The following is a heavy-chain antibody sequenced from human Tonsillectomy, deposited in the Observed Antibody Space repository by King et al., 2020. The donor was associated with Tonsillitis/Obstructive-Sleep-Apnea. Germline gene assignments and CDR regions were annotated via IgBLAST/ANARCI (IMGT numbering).Heavy chain of an antibody. J-gene: IGHJ4*02. CDR1: GYSFTSYW. Sequence: VQLVESGAEVKKPGESLKISCKGSGYSFTSYWIGWVRQMPGKGLEWMGIIYPGDSDTRYSPSFQGQVTISADKSISTAYLQWSSLKASDTAMYYCARPPAYCGGGWYFGYWGQGTLVTVSS. D-gene: IGHD2-21*01. CDR3: ARPPAYCGGGWYFGY. CDR2: IYPGDSDT. V-gene: IGHV5-51*01.